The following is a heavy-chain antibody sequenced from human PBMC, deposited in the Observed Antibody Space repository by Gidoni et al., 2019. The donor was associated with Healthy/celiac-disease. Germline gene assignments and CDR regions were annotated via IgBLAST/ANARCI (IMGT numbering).Heavy chain of an antibody. D-gene: IGHD2-21*02. V-gene: IGHV4-39*01. J-gene: IGHJ4*02. CDR1: GGSISSSSYY. CDR2: IYYSGST. Sequence: QLQLQESGPGLVKPSETLSLTCTVSGGSISSSSYYWGWIRQPPGKGLEWIGSIYYSGSTYYNPSLKSRGTISVDTSKNQFSLKLSSVTAADTAVYYWARLLVVTANPHFDYWGQGTLVTVSS. CDR3: ARLLVVTANPHFDY.